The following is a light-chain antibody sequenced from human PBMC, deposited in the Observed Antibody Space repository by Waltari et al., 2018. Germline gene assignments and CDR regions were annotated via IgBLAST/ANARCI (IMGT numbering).Light chain of an antibody. CDR1: SSDVGGSNY. CDR2: DVS. V-gene: IGLV2-14*03. J-gene: IGLJ1*01. Sequence: QSALTQPASVSGSPGQSITISCTGTSSDVGGSNYVSWYQQHPGKAPKPLIYDVSHRPSGVSIRLSGSKSGNTASLTISGLQAEDEADYYCSSYTSSNTYVFGTGTKVTVL. CDR3: SSYTSSNTYV.